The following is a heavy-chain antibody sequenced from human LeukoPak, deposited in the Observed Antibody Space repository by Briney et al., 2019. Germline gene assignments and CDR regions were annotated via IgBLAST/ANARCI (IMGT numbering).Heavy chain of an antibody. J-gene: IGHJ4*02. Sequence: SETLSLTCTVSGGSISSGGYYWNWIRQPPGKGLEWIGEIHHSGSTNYNPSLKSRVTISVDTSKKQFSLNLSSVTAADTAVYYCARGGVVVTATDYFDYWGQGTLVTVSP. V-gene: IGHV4-39*07. CDR1: GGSISSGGYY. CDR2: IHHSGST. CDR3: ARGGVVVTATDYFDY. D-gene: IGHD2-21*02.